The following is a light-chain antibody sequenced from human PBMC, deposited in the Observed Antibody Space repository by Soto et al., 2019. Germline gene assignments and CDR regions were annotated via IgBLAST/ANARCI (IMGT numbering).Light chain of an antibody. J-gene: IGKJ1*01. CDR1: QSISSW. CDR3: QHYDISSSK. V-gene: IGKV1-5*03. CDR2: KAS. Sequence: DIPMTQSPSTLSASVGDRVTITCRASQSISSWLAWYQQKPVKAPKLLIYKASSLESEVPSRLSGSGSGTEFPPAIITLQTDDFATYYAQHYDISSSKFGQGPKVEIK.